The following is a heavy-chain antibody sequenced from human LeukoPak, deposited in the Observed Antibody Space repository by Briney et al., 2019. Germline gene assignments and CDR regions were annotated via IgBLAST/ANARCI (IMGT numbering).Heavy chain of an antibody. Sequence: PSETLSLTCTVSGGSISSGSYYWSWFRQPAEKGLEWIGRIYTSGSTYYNPSLKSRVTISVDTSKNQFSLKLSSVTAADTAVYYCAGQYYYGSGSLSPPVYWGQGTLVTVSS. J-gene: IGHJ4*02. V-gene: IGHV4-61*02. D-gene: IGHD3-10*01. CDR1: GGSISSGSYY. CDR2: IYTSGST. CDR3: AGQYYYGSGSLSPPVY.